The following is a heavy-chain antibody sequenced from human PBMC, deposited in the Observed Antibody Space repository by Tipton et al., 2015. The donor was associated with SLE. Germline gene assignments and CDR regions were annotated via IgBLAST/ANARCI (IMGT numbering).Heavy chain of an antibody. V-gene: IGHV5-10-1*01. CDR3: ARHLLGEQQLVDAFDI. CDR2: IDPSDSYT. Sequence: VQLVQSGAEVKKPGESLRISCKGSGYSFTSYWISWVRQMPGKGLEWMGRIDPSDSYTNYSPSFQGHVTISADKSISTAYLQWSSLKASDTAMYYCARHLLGEQQLVDAFDIWGQGTMVTVSS. J-gene: IGHJ3*02. CDR1: GYSFTSYW. D-gene: IGHD6-13*01.